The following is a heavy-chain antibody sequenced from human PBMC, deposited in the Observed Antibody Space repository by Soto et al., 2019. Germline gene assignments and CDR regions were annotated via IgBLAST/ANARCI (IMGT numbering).Heavy chain of an antibody. CDR3: AKGFTMVRGVIQKRSYYHYGMDV. J-gene: IGHJ6*02. D-gene: IGHD3-10*01. Sequence: QVQLVESGGGVVQPGRSLRLSCAASGFTFSSYGMHWVRQAPGKGLEWVAVISYDGSNKYYADSVKGRFTISKDNSKNTLYLQMNSLRAEDTAVYYCAKGFTMVRGVIQKRSYYHYGMDVWGQGTTVTVSS. V-gene: IGHV3-30*18. CDR2: ISYDGSNK. CDR1: GFTFSSYG.